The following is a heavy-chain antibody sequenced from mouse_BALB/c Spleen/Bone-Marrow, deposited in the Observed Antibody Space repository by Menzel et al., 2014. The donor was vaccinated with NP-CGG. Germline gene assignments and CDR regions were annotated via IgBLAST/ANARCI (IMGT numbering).Heavy chain of an antibody. J-gene: IGHJ4*01. CDR2: IHYSGGT. D-gene: IGHD1-2*01. Sequence: EVKVVESGPALVKPSQSLSLPCTVTGYSITSGYSWHWIRQFPGNTLEWMGYIHYSGGTNYNPSLKSRISITRDTSKNQFFLQLNSVTTEDTATYYCARWNGYYAMDYWGQGTSVTVSS. CDR3: ARWNGYYAMDY. CDR1: GYSITSGYS. V-gene: IGHV3-1*02.